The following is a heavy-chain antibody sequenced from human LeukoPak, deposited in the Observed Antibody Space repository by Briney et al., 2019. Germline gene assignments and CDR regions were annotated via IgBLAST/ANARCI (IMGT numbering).Heavy chain of an antibody. CDR1: GDTFSSFA. D-gene: IGHD2-15*01. V-gene: IGHV1-69*06. J-gene: IGHJ3*02. Sequence: SVKVSCKASGDTFSSFAVSWVRQAPGQGLEWMGRIIPIFGTANYAQRFQGRVTISADNSLSTAYMELSSLRSEDTAVYYCARFDEKGYCSGGSCSFDIWGQGTMVTVSS. CDR3: ARFDEKGYCSGGSCSFDI. CDR2: IIPIFGTA.